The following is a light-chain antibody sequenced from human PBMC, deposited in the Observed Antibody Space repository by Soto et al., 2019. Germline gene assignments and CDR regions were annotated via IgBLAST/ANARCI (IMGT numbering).Light chain of an antibody. CDR2: EVT. CDR1: SSDVGAYNY. Sequence: QSALTQPPSASGSPGQSVTISCTGTSSDVGAYNYVSWYQQHPGKAPKLMIYEVTKRPSGVPDRFSGSKSGNTASLTVSGLQAEDEADYYCSSYAGSTLYVFGTGTKLTVL. J-gene: IGLJ1*01. CDR3: SSYAGSTLYV. V-gene: IGLV2-8*01.